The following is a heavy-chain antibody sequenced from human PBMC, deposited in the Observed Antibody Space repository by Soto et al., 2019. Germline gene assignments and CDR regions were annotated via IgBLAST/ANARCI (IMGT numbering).Heavy chain of an antibody. J-gene: IGHJ4*02. V-gene: IGHV5-51*01. Sequence: PGESLKIPCKGSGYNFTTFWIGWVRQVPGKGLEWMGIIYPGDSETKYSPDFEGQVPISADRSTNTAYLQWRSLRASDTAMYYCARLGFPGAIYFDSWGLGTLVTVSS. CDR2: IYPGDSET. CDR3: ARLGFPGAIYFDS. CDR1: GYNFTTFW.